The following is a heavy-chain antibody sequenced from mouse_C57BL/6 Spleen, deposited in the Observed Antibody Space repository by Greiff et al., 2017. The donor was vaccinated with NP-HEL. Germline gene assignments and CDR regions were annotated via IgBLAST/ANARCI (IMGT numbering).Heavy chain of an antibody. CDR2: ISYDGSN. D-gene: IGHD1-1*01. Sequence: VQLKESGPGLVKPSQSLSLTCSVTGYSITSGYYWNWIRQFPGNKLEWMGYISYDGSNNYNPSLKNRISITRDTSKNQFFLKLNSVTTEDTATYYCARDLLGYGSSDYWGQGTTLTVSS. J-gene: IGHJ2*01. CDR3: ARDLLGYGSSDY. CDR1: GYSITSGYY. V-gene: IGHV3-6*01.